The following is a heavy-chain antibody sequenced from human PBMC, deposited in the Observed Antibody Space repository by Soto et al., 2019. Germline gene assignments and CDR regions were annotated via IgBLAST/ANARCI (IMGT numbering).Heavy chain of an antibody. D-gene: IGHD6-13*01. CDR3: ARDFIAAAGILDY. CDR2: ISTSGSDI. V-gene: IGHV3-48*03. CDR1: GFTFSSYE. J-gene: IGHJ4*02. Sequence: GGSLRLSCEASGFTFSSYEMNWVRQAPGKGLEWVSYISTSGSDIYYADSVKGRFTISRDNAKNTLYLQMNSLRAEDTAVYYCARDFIAAAGILDYWGQGTLVTVSS.